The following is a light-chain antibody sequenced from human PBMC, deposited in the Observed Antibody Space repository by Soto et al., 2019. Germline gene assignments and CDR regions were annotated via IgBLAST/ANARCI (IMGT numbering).Light chain of an antibody. CDR2: DAS. V-gene: IGKV3-15*01. CDR3: QQYNNWPLT. J-gene: IGKJ1*01. CDR1: QTIDNT. Sequence: EILMTQSPSTLSLSPGERATLSCRASQTIDNTLAWYQRKPGQAPRLLIYDASTRATGVPARFSGSGSGTDFTLTISSLQSEDFAVYYCQQYNNWPLTFGQGTKVDIK.